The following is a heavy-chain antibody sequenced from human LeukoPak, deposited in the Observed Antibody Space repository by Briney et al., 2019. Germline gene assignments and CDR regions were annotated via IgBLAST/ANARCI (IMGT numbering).Heavy chain of an antibody. D-gene: IGHD3-9*01. J-gene: IGHJ3*02. Sequence: GGSLRLSCAASGFIFSNYWMSWVRQAPGKGLEWVANTKQSGSEKYYVDSVKGRFTIYRDNAKNSLYLQMNSLRAEDTAVYFCPKGSLRYLGIDAFDTWGQGTMVTVSS. CDR2: TKQSGSEK. V-gene: IGHV3-7*01. CDR1: GFIFSNYW. CDR3: PKGSLRYLGIDAFDT.